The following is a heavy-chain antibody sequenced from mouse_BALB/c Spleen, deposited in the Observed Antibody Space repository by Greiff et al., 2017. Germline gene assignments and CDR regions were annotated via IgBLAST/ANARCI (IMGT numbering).Heavy chain of an antibody. CDR2: IYPSDSYT. J-gene: IGHJ4*01. CDR3: TRRCCRYGGYGMDC. CDR1: GYTFTSYW. D-gene: IGHD2-14*01. V-gene: IGHV1-69*02. Sequence: QVQLQQPGAELVRPGASVKLSCKASGYTFTSYWINWVKQRPGQGLEWIGNIYPSDSYTNYNQKFKDKATLTVDKSSSTAYMQLSSPTSEDSAVYYCTRRCCRYGGYGMDCWGEGTSVTVSS.